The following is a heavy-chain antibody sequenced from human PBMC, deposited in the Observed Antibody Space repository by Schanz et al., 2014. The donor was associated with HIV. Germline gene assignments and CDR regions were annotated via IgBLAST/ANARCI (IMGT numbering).Heavy chain of an antibody. D-gene: IGHD1-20*01. CDR2: IRGGST. CDR3: AKSLPIETATITYFDY. CDR1: GFTISSNY. J-gene: IGHJ4*02. Sequence: EVQLVETGGGLIQPGGSLRLSCAVSGFTISSNYMSWVRQAPGIPLQWVSAIRGGSTYYADSVKGRFTISRDNSKNTLYLHMNNLRAEDTAVYYCAKSLPIETATITYFDYWGQGTLVTVSS. V-gene: IGHV3-53*02.